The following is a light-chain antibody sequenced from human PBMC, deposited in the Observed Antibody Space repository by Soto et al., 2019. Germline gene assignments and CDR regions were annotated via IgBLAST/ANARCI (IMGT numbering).Light chain of an antibody. V-gene: IGKV3-15*01. Sequence: IVMTQSPATLSVSPGERATLSCRASQSVGLSLAWYQQKPGQAPRLLMYGTSARATGIPATFSGSGSGTEFTLTISSLQSEDFAVYYCQQYDNWPSVTFGGGTKVDIK. J-gene: IGKJ4*01. CDR1: QSVGLS. CDR3: QQYDNWPSVT. CDR2: GTS.